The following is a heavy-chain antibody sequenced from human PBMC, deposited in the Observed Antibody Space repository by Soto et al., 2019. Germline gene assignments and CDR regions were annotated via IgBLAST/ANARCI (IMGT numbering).Heavy chain of an antibody. CDR3: ARHQSTQRFDS. CDR1: GGSISSYY. Sequence: SETLSLTCTVSGGSISSYYWSWIRQPPGKGLEWIGYIYYSGSTNYNPSLKSRATISVDTSKNQFSLKLSSVTAADTAVYYCARHQSTQRFDSWGQGTLVTVSS. J-gene: IGHJ5*01. V-gene: IGHV4-59*08. CDR2: IYYSGST.